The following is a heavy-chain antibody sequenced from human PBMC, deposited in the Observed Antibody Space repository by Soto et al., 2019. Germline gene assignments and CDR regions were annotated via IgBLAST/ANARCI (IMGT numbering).Heavy chain of an antibody. CDR1: GGSINXXX. D-gene: IGHD2-2*01. CDR2: VYSSGTT. J-gene: IGHJ4*02. CDR3: ARDIGSYAYAEGY. Sequence: ETLXLTCSVSGGSINXXXXSWIRQPAGKGLEWIGRVYSSGTTDYNPSLNSRATMSVETSKNQFSLKLTSVTAADTAVYYCARDIGSYAYAEGYWGQGIQVTVSS. V-gene: IGHV4-4*07.